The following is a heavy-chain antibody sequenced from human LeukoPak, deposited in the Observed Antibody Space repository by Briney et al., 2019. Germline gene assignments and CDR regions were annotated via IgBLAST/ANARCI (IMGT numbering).Heavy chain of an antibody. CDR3: ARDRDQVVVVPAAIHPVPMDV. CDR1: GYTFTGYD. V-gene: IGHV1-2*02. D-gene: IGHD2-2*02. CDR2: INPNSGGT. J-gene: IGHJ6*03. Sequence: ASVKVSCKASGYTFTGYDMHWVRQAPGQGLEWMGWINPNSGGTNYAQKFQGRVTMTRDTSISTAYMELSRLRSDDTAVYYCARDRDQVVVVPAAIHPVPMDVWGKGTTVTVSS.